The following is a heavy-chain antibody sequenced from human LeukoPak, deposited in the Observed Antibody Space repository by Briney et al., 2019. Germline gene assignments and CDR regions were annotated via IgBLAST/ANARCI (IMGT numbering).Heavy chain of an antibody. Sequence: SAKVSCKASGGTFSSYAISWVRQAPGQGLEWMGRIIPILGIANYAQKFQGRVTITADKSTSTAYMELSSLRSEDTAVYYCARGVRSPDDAFDIWGQGTMVTVSS. CDR1: GGTFSSYA. V-gene: IGHV1-69*04. CDR3: ARGVRSPDDAFDI. CDR2: IIPILGIA. D-gene: IGHD3-10*01. J-gene: IGHJ3*02.